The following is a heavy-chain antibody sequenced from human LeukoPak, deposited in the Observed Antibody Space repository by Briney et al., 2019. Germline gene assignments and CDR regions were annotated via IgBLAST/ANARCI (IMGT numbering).Heavy chain of an antibody. J-gene: IGHJ6*03. CDR3: ARVVAPPAYYYYMDV. CDR2: INWNGGST. Sequence: PGGSLRLSCAASGFTFDDYGMSWVRQAPGKGLEWVSGINWNGGSTGYADSVKGRFTISRDNAKNSLYLQMNSLRAEDTALYYCARVVAPPAYYYYMDVWGKGTTVTVSS. V-gene: IGHV3-20*04. D-gene: IGHD2-15*01. CDR1: GFTFDDYG.